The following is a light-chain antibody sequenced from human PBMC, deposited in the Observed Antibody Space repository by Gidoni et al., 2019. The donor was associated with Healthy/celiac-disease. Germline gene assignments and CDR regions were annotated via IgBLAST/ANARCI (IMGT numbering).Light chain of an antibody. CDR3: CSYAGSYTFDVV. CDR1: SSDVGGYNY. V-gene: IGLV2-11*01. Sequence: HSSLTPPRSVSGSPGQSVTISCTGTSSDVGGYNYVSWYQQHPGKAPKLMIYDVSKRPSRVTDRFSGSKSGNTASLNISGLQAEDEADYYCCSYAGSYTFDVVFGGGTKLTVL. CDR2: DVS. J-gene: IGLJ2*01.